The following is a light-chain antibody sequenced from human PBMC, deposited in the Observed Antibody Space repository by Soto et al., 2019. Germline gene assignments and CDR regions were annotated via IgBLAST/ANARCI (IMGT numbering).Light chain of an antibody. Sequence: EMVRTQSPATLSVSPGERATLSCRASQSVDGKLAWYQQKPGQSPRLIIYDVSNSVTDIPARFSGGGSGTEITLTISSLQSEDVAVYYGQHHNNWPPYTFGQGTRLEIK. CDR2: DVS. CDR3: QHHNNWPPYT. CDR1: QSVDGK. V-gene: IGKV3-15*01. J-gene: IGKJ2*01.